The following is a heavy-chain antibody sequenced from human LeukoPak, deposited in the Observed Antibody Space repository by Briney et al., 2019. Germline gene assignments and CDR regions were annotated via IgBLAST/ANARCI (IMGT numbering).Heavy chain of an antibody. CDR1: GGYIRSYY. Sequence: SVTLSLTCTVSGGYIRSYYWSWIRQPPGKGLEWIGCIYYSGSTNYNPSLKSRVTISVDTSKNQFSLKLSSVTAADTAVYYCVRDSQWDYYMDVWGKGTTVTVSS. V-gene: IGHV4-59*12. CDR3: VRDSQWDYYMDV. J-gene: IGHJ6*03. D-gene: IGHD1-26*01. CDR2: IYYSGST.